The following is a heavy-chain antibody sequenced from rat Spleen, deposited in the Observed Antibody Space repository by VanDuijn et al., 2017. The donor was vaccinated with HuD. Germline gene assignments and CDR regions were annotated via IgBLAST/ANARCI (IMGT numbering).Heavy chain of an antibody. D-gene: IGHD4-3*01. V-gene: IGHV2-13*01. CDR2: IWGNGNA. Sequence: QVQLKESGPGLVQPSQTLSLTCTVSGFSLNNYGLIWVRQPPGKGLEWMGVIWGNGNANYNSLLKSRLSISRDTSKSQVFLKMNSVQTEDTATYYCARDMNSGYYFDYWGKGVMVSVSS. CDR3: ARDMNSGYYFDY. CDR1: GFSLNNYG. J-gene: IGHJ2*01.